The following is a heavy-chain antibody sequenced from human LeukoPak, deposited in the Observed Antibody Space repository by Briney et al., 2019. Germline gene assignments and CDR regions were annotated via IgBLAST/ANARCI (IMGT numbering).Heavy chain of an antibody. CDR2: IYTSGST. CDR1: GGSISSGSYY. D-gene: IGHD5-24*01. V-gene: IGHV4-61*02. Sequence: SQTLSLTCTVSGGSISSGSYYWSWIRQPAGKGLEWIGRIYTSGSTNCNPSLKSRVTMSVDTSKNQFSLKLSSVTAADTAVYYCARVGRWLQLDYWGQGTLVTVSS. J-gene: IGHJ4*02. CDR3: ARVGRWLQLDY.